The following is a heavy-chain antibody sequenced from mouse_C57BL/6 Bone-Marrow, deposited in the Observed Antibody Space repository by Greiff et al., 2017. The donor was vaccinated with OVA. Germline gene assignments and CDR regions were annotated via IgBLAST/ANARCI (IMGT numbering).Heavy chain of an antibody. J-gene: IGHJ3*01. CDR1: GYTFTSYW. Sequence: VQLQQSGAELAKPGASVKLSCKASGYTFTSYWMHWVKQRPGQGLEWIGYINPRSGSTKYNQKFKDKATLTADKSSSTAYMQLSSLTYEDSAVAYCASERCQTRSSGIDYWGQGTLVTVS. D-gene: IGHD6-1*01. CDR2: INPRSGST. V-gene: IGHV1-7*01. CDR3: ASERCQTRSSGIDY.